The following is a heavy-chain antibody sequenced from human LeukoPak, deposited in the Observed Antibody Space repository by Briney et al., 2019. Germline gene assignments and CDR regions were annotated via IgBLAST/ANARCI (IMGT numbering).Heavy chain of an antibody. J-gene: IGHJ3*02. CDR1: GYTFIRYG. CDR2: INPSGGST. D-gene: IGHD6-13*01. V-gene: IGHV1-46*01. CDR3: ARPQGIAAADDAFDI. Sequence: ASVKVSCKTSGYTFIRYGITWVRQAPGQGLEWMGIINPSGGSTSYAQKFQGRVTMTRDTSTSTVYMELSSLRSEDTAVYYCARPQGIAAADDAFDIWGQGTMVTVSS.